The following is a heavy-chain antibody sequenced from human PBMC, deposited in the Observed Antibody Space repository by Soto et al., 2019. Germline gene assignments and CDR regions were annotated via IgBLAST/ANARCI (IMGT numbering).Heavy chain of an antibody. J-gene: IGHJ2*01. V-gene: IGHV1-69*01. D-gene: IGHD4-17*01. CDR2: IIPIFGTA. CDR3: ARGNDYGAYVPPQYFDL. Sequence: QVQLVQSGAEVKKPGSSVKVSCKASGGTFSSYAISWVRQAPGQGLEWMGGIIPIFGTANYAQKFQGRVTITADESTSTAYMELSSLRSEDTAVYYCARGNDYGAYVPPQYFDLWGRGTLVTVSS. CDR1: GGTFSSYA.